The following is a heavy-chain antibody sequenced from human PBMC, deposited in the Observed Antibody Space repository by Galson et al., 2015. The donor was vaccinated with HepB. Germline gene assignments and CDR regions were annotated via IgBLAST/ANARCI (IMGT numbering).Heavy chain of an antibody. Sequence: SVKVSCKASGYTFTSYAMNWVRQAPGQGLEWMGWINTNTGNPTYAQGFTGRFVFSLDTSVSTAYLQISSLKAEDTAVYYCARGVTMVRGVMDSSVPVYYYYGMDVWGQGTTVTVSS. CDR3: ARGVTMVRGVMDSSVPVYYYYGMDV. D-gene: IGHD3-10*01. CDR1: GYTFTSYA. V-gene: IGHV7-4-1*02. J-gene: IGHJ6*02. CDR2: INTNTGNP.